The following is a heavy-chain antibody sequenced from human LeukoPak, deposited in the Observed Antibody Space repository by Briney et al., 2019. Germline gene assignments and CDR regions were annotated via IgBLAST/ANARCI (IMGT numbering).Heavy chain of an antibody. CDR1: GYTFTGYY. CDR2: IIPIFGTA. D-gene: IGHD2-15*01. V-gene: IGHV1-69*13. J-gene: IGHJ2*01. CDR3: ARDRTTHLGYFDL. Sequence: SVKVSCKASGYTFTGYYMHWVRQAPGQGLEWMGGIIPIFGTANYAQKFQGRVTITADESTSTAYMELSSLRSEDTAVYYCARDRTTHLGYFDLWGRGTLVTVSS.